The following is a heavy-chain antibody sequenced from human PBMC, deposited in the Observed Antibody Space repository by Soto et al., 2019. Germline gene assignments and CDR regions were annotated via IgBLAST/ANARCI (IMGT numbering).Heavy chain of an antibody. CDR3: AREDIVVVVAVPHDAFAI. D-gene: IGHD2-15*01. Sequence: SVKVSCKASGGTFSSYAISWVRQAPGQGLEWMGGIIPIFGTANYAQKFQGRVTITADESTSTAYMELSSLRSEDTAVYYCAREDIVVVVAVPHDAFAIWGQGTMVTVSS. J-gene: IGHJ3*02. V-gene: IGHV1-69*13. CDR2: IIPIFGTA. CDR1: GGTFSSYA.